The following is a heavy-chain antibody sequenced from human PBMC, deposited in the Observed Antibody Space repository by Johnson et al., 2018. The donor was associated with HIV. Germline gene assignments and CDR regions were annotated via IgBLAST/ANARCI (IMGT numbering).Heavy chain of an antibody. V-gene: IGHV3-15*01. CDR2: IKSKTDGGTT. D-gene: IGHD7-27*01. Sequence: EVQLVESGGGLVKPGGSLRLSCAASGFTFSNAWMSWVRQAPGKGLEWVGRIKSKTDGGTTDYAAPVKGRFTISRDDSKNTLYLQMNSLKTEDTAVYYCTTAPSNWGNAFDIWGQGTMVTVSS. CDR3: TTAPSNWGNAFDI. J-gene: IGHJ3*02. CDR1: GFTFSNAW.